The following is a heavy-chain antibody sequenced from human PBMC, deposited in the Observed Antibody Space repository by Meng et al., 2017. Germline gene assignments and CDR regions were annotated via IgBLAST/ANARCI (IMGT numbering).Heavy chain of an antibody. J-gene: IGHJ6*02. CDR2: ISSSSSYI. CDR3: ARDTDYGMDV. CDR1: GFTFSSYS. D-gene: IGHD4-11*01. Sequence: GESLKIFRAASGFTFSSYSMNWVRQAPGKGLEWVSSISSSSSYIYYADSVKGRFTISRDNAKNSLYLQMNSLRAEDTAVYYCARDTDYGMDVWGQGTTVTVSS. V-gene: IGHV3-21*01.